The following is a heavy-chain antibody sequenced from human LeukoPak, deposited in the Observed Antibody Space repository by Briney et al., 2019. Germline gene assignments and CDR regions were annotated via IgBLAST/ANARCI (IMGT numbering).Heavy chain of an antibody. CDR1: GFTFSDYY. D-gene: IGHD6-19*01. J-gene: IGHJ4*02. V-gene: IGHV3-11*01. CDR2: ISSSGSTI. Sequence: GGSLRLSCAASGFTFSDYYMSWIRQAPGKGLEWVSYISSSGSTIYYADSVEGRFTISRDNAKNSLYLQMNSLRAEDTAVYYCATSTNGWWAFDYWGQGTLVTVSS. CDR3: ATSTNGWWAFDY.